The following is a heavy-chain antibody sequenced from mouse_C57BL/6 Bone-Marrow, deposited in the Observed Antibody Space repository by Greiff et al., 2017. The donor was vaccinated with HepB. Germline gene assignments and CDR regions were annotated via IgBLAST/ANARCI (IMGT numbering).Heavy chain of an antibody. V-gene: IGHV3-6*01. Sequence: ESGPGLVKPSQSLSLTCPVTGYSITSGYYWNWIRQFPGNKLEWMGYISYDGSNNYNPSLKNRISITRDTSKNQFFLKLNSVTTEDTATYYCASPFKFAYWGQGTLVTVSA. CDR3: ASPFKFAY. CDR2: ISYDGSN. J-gene: IGHJ3*01. CDR1: GYSITSGYY.